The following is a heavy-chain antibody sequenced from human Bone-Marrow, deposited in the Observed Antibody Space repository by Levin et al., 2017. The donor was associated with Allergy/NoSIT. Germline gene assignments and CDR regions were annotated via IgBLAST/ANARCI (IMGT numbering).Heavy chain of an antibody. D-gene: IGHD6-13*01. V-gene: IGHV3-15*01. CDR3: ATDVQRWQLALGL. CDR1: GFTFNNAW. Sequence: PGGSLRLSCAASGFTFNNAWMSWVRQAPGKGLEWVGRIKSNNDGGTTEDAVPVKGRFTISRDDSKNTLYLQMNSLTTEDTAVYYCATDVQRWQLALGLWGQGTLVTVSS. CDR2: IKSNNDGGTT. J-gene: IGHJ4*02.